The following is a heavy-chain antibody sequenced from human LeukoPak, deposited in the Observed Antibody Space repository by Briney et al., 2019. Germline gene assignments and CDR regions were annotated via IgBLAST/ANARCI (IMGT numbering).Heavy chain of an antibody. D-gene: IGHD1-14*01. CDR1: GGSISSYY. CDR3: ARDVGTSQYYYYYMDV. J-gene: IGHJ6*03. CDR2: IYYSEST. V-gene: IGHV4-59*01. Sequence: SETVTLTCTVSGGSISSYYLSWMRQPPGKGLEWIGYIYYSESTTYNPSLHSRVTIPVDKSKNQFSLKLSSVTAADTAVYYCARDVGTSQYYYYYMDVWGKGTTVTVSS.